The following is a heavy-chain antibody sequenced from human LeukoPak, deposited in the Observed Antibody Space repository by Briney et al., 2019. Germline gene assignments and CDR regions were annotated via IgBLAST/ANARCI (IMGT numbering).Heavy chain of an antibody. V-gene: IGHV3-9*01. J-gene: IGHJ4*02. D-gene: IGHD3-16*01. CDR2: ISWNSGSI. CDR3: AKGGGSNSFDY. CDR1: GFTFDDYA. Sequence: GRTLRLSCAASGFTFDDYAMHWVRQAPGKGLEWVSGISWNSGSIGYADSVEGRFTISRDNAKNSLYLQMNSLRAEDTALYYCAKGGGSNSFDYWGQGTLVTVSS.